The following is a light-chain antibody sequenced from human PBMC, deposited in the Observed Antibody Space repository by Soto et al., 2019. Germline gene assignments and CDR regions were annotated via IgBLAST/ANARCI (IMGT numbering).Light chain of an antibody. J-gene: IGLJ2*01. CDR1: SGHSRYA. CDR2: LNSDGSH. CDR3: QTWGTGIKGV. V-gene: IGLV4-69*01. Sequence: QSVLTQSPSASASLGASVKLTCTLSSGHSRYAIAWHQQQPEKGPRYLMKLNSDGSHSKGDGIPDRFSGSSSGAERYLTISGLQSEDEADYYCQTWGTGIKGVFGAGTKLTVL.